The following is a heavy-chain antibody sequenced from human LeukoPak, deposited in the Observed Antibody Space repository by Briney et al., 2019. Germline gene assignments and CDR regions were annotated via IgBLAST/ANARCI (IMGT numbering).Heavy chain of an antibody. J-gene: IGHJ4*02. CDR2: ISSSSSTK. D-gene: IGHD2-15*01. CDR3: ARDGYCSGGSCYSAVDY. V-gene: IGHV3-48*04. CDR1: GFTFSTYS. Sequence: GGSLRLSCAASGFTFSTYSMNWVRQAPQKGLEWVSYISSSSSTKYYADSVKGRFTISRDNAKNSLYLQMNSLRAEDTAVYYCARDGYCSGGSCYSAVDYWGQGTLVTVSS.